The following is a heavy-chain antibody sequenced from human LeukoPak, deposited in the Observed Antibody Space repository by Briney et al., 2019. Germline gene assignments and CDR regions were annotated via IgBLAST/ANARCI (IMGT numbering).Heavy chain of an antibody. Sequence: GGSLRLSCAASGFIVSSSYMSWVRQTPGKGLEWVSVIYSGGSTYYADSVKGRFTISRDTSTNTLFLQMNSLRAEDTAVYYCARGRNYYDSSGFFRVGPPKYYFDYWGQGTLVTVSS. CDR2: IYSGGST. CDR1: GFIVSSSY. CDR3: ARGRNYYDSSGFFRVGPPKYYFDY. V-gene: IGHV3-53*01. D-gene: IGHD3-22*01. J-gene: IGHJ4*02.